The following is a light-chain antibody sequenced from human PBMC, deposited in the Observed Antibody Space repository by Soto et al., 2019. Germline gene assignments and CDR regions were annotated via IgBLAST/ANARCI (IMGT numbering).Light chain of an antibody. CDR2: EVT. CDR1: SSDVGGYNY. J-gene: IGLJ1*01. CDR3: SSYTGTNNFGV. Sequence: QSVLTQPPSASGSPGQSVTISCTGSSSDVGGYNYVSWYQQHPGKAPKLVIYEVTKRPSGVPDRFSGSKSGNTASLTVSGLQAEDEADYYCSSYTGTNNFGVFGPGTKLTVL. V-gene: IGLV2-8*01.